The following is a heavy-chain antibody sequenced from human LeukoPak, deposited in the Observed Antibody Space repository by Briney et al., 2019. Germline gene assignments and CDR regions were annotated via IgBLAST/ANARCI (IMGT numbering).Heavy chain of an antibody. Sequence: SVKVSCKTSGGTFGSFAIAWLRQAPGQGLEWMGGIIPIFATTNYAQEFQGRVSITADEFTSTVYMELTSLRSDDTGVYYCARGPPLTYDHTPEGYYHYYMDVWGKGTTI. V-gene: IGHV1-69*01. D-gene: IGHD1-14*01. CDR1: GGTFGSFA. CDR2: IIPIFATT. CDR3: ARGPPLTYDHTPEGYYHYYMDV. J-gene: IGHJ6*03.